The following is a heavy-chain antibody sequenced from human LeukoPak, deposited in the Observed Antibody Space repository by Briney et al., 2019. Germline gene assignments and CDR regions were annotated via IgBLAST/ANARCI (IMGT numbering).Heavy chain of an antibody. D-gene: IGHD2-15*01. CDR2: IYYSGST. Sequence: SETLSLTCTVSGGSISSYYWSWIRQPPGKGLDWIGYIYYSGSTNYNPSLKSRVTISVDTSKNQFSLKLSSVTAADTAVYYCARAYSMRGAFDIWGQGTMVTVSS. V-gene: IGHV4-59*01. CDR3: ARAYSMRGAFDI. J-gene: IGHJ3*02. CDR1: GGSISSYY.